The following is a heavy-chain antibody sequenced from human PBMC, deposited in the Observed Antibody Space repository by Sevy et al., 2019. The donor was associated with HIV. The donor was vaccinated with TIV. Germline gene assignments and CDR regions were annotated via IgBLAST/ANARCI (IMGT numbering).Heavy chain of an antibody. CDR2: ISNSSSYI. J-gene: IGHJ6*02. CDR3: ASEKEQLVLWPYYGIDV. CDR1: GLRFSNYN. V-gene: IGHV3-21*01. D-gene: IGHD6-13*01. Sequence: GGSLRLSCAASGLRFSNYNMNWVRQAPGQGLEWVACISNSSSYIYYVDSVKGRFTISRDNAKNSLYLQMNSLRAEDTAVYYCASEKEQLVLWPYYGIDVGGQGTTVTVSS.